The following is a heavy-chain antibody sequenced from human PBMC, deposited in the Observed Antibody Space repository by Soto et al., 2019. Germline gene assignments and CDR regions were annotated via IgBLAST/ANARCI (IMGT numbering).Heavy chain of an antibody. Sequence: ASVKVSCKASGYTFTSCGISWERHAPGQGLEWMGWIGACSGNTNYAQKREGRVTMTTETSMRTAYMELRSRGSDDSAVYYCVRVGGLVVAEKGVACAIWGEGKMV. D-gene: IGHD2-15*01. J-gene: IGHJ3*02. V-gene: IGHV1-18*01. CDR3: VRVGGLVVAEKGVACAI. CDR1: GYTFTSCG. CDR2: IGACSGNT.